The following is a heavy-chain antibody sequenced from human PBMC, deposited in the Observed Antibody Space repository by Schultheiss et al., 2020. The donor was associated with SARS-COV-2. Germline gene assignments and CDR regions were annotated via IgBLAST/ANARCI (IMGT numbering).Heavy chain of an antibody. CDR3: ARAHGGNFDY. Sequence: SETLSLTCAVSGGSISSSNWWSWVRQPPGKGLEWIGSIYYSGSTYYNPSLKSRVTISVDTSKNQFSLKLSSVTPEDTAVYYCARAHGGNFDYWGQGTLVTVSS. V-gene: IGHV4-4*02. J-gene: IGHJ4*02. CDR1: GGSISSSNW. D-gene: IGHD4-23*01. CDR2: IYYSGST.